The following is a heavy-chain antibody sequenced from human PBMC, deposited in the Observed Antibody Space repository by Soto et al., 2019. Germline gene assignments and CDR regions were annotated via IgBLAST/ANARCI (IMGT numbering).Heavy chain of an antibody. CDR1: GGSLSGYY. D-gene: IGHD5-12*01. CDR2: VKDGGHT. J-gene: IGHJ4*02. CDR3: ARRQEGVGATH. V-gene: IGHV4-34*01. Sequence: QVQLQQWGAGLLKPSETLSLNCAVTGGSLSGYYWSWIRQPPGKGLEWIGEVKDGGHTNYSPSLRGRVTISSDTTNTQFSLRLNSVTAADTGVYYCARRQEGVGATHCDQGSLVTVSS.